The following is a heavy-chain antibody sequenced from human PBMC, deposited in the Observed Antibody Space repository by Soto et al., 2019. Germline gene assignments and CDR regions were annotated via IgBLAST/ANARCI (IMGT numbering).Heavy chain of an antibody. D-gene: IGHD2-2*01. CDR3: ARDTAASDAFDV. J-gene: IGHJ3*01. CDR1: GGTFSSYT. Sequence: SVKVSCKASGGTFSSYTISWVRQAPGQGLEWMGRIIPILGIANYAQKFQGRVTITADKSTSTAYMELSSLRSEDTAVYYYARDTAASDAFDVWGQGTMVTVSS. V-gene: IGHV1-69*04. CDR2: IIPILGIA.